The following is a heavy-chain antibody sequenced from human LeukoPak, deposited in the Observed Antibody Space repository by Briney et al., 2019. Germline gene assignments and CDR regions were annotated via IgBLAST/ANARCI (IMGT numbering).Heavy chain of an antibody. CDR1: GYTFNRYA. CDR3: ARDEGSTWYTYFDY. CDR2: INVGDGNT. D-gene: IGHD6-13*01. J-gene: IGHJ4*02. V-gene: IGHV1-3*01. Sequence: ASVKVSCKASGYTFNRYAIHWARQAPGQRLEWMGWINVGDGNTKYSQKFQGRVTITRDTSASTAYMELSSLRSEDAAVYYCARDEGSTWYTYFDYWGQGTLVTVSS.